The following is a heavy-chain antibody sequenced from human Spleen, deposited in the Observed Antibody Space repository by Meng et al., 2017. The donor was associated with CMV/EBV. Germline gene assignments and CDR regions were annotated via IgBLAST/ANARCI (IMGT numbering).Heavy chain of an antibody. CDR3: ASAPYSSSWFFYN. Sequence: GESLKISCAASRFTFSSYSMNWVRQAPGKGLEWVSSISSSSSYIYYADSVKGRFTISRDNAKNSLYLQMNSLRAEDTAVYYCASAPYSSSWFFYNWGQGTLVTVSS. CDR1: RFTFSSYS. D-gene: IGHD6-13*01. V-gene: IGHV3-21*01. J-gene: IGHJ4*02. CDR2: ISSSSSYI.